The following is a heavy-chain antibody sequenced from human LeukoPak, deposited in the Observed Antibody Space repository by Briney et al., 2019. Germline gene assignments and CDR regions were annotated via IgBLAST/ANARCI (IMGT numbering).Heavy chain of an antibody. J-gene: IGHJ6*02. V-gene: IGHV3-23*01. CDR3: AKEGPNSGYDWVVDYYYGMDV. D-gene: IGHD5-12*01. Sequence: GGSLRLSCAASGFNFSSYAMSWVRQAPGKGLEWVSAISGSGGSTYYADSVKGRFTISRDNSKNTLYLQMNSLRAEDTAVYYCAKEGPNSGYDWVVDYYYGMDVWGQGTTVTVSS. CDR2: ISGSGGST. CDR1: GFNFSSYA.